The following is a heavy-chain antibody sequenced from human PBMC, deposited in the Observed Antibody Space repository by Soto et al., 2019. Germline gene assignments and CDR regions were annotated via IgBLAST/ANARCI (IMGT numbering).Heavy chain of an antibody. J-gene: IGHJ5*02. CDR1: GGSISSGGYY. CDR2: IYYSGST. D-gene: IGHD3-3*01. Sequence: LSLTCTVSGGSISSGGYYWSWIRQHPGKGLEWIGYIYYSGSTYYNPSLKSRVTISVDTSKNQFSLKLSSVTAADTAVYYCARERDFWSGYTKTRGSWFDPWGQGTLVTVSS. CDR3: ARERDFWSGYTKTRGSWFDP. V-gene: IGHV4-31*03.